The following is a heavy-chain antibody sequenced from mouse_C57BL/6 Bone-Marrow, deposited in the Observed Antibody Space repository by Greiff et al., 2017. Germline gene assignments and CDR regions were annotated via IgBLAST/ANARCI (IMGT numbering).Heavy chain of an antibody. V-gene: IGHV1-72*01. Sequence: VQLQQPGAELVKPGASVKLSCTASGFTFTSYWMHWVKQRLGRGLEWIGRIDPNSGGTKYNAKFKSKATLSGDTPYSTPYMQIRSLTSEDSAVFYCARRGEYYVSSWGWFAYWGQGPLVTVSA. CDR1: GFTFTSYW. J-gene: IGHJ3*01. D-gene: IGHD1-1*01. CDR2: IDPNSGGT. CDR3: ARRGEYYVSSWGWFAY.